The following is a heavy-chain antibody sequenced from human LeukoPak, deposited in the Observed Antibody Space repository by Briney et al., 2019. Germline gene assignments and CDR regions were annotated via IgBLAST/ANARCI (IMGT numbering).Heavy chain of an antibody. Sequence: GGSLRLSCASTFTFSIYGMHWVRQAPGKGLEWVAVISYDGSNKYYADSVKGRFTISRDNSKNTLYLQMNSLRAEDTAVYYCAKVPQWGQGTLVTVSS. V-gene: IGHV3-30*18. CDR3: AKVPQ. CDR1: TFTFSIYG. J-gene: IGHJ4*02. CDR2: ISYDGSNK.